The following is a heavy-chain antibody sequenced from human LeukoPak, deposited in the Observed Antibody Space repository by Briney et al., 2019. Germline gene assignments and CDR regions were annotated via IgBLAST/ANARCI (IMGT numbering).Heavy chain of an antibody. D-gene: IGHD1-7*01. CDR1: GFTFSSYG. J-gene: IGHJ4*02. V-gene: IGHV3-23*01. CDR2: ISTRSDAK. CDR3: AKLRLTGTTDFFDY. Sequence: PGGSLGLSCAASGFTFSSYGMSWVRQAPGKGLEWVSVISTRSDAKYYADSVKGRFTISSDNSKNTLHLQMNILRAEDTAVYYCAKLRLTGTTDFFDYWGQGTLVTVSS.